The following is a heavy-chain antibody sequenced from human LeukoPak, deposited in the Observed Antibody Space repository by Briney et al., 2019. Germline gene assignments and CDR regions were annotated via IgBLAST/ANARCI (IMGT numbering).Heavy chain of an antibody. CDR2: IYYSGST. V-gene: IGHV4-39*07. CDR3: ARDLRAVAGTGQVDY. J-gene: IGHJ4*02. CDR1: GGSISSYY. Sequence: SETLSLTCTVSGGSISSYYWSWIRQPPGEGLEWIGSIYYSGSTYYNPSLKSRVTISVDTSKNQFSLKLSSVTAADTAVYYCARDLRAVAGTGQVDYWGQGTLVTVSS. D-gene: IGHD6-19*01.